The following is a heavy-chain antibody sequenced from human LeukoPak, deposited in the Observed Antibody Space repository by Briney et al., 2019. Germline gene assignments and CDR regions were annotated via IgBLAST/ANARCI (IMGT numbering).Heavy chain of an antibody. CDR1: GGTFSSYA. J-gene: IGHJ4*02. V-gene: IGHV1-69*04. CDR2: IVPILGIA. D-gene: IGHD3-9*01. CDR3: ARGLKIDTADY. Sequence: GASVKVSCKASGGTFSSYAISWVRQAPGQGLEWMGRIVPILGIANYAQKFQGRVTITADKSTSTAYMELSSLGSEDTAVYYCARGLKIDTADYWGQGTLVTVSS.